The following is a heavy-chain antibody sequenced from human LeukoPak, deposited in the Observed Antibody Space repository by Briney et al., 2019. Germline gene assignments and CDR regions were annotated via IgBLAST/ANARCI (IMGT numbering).Heavy chain of an antibody. V-gene: IGHV3-23*01. Sequence: GASPRLSCVASGFTFRNDAMSGVRRAPGKGREWVSAITGSGTNRYYADSLKGRFTTPRDNSKNTVSLQMNRRRHEDTTIYYCVIWGDYDVLTGYYVPDSWGQGTLVTVAS. D-gene: IGHD3-9*01. CDR2: ITGSGTNR. CDR1: GFTFRNDA. J-gene: IGHJ5*01. CDR3: VIWGDYDVLTGYYVPDS.